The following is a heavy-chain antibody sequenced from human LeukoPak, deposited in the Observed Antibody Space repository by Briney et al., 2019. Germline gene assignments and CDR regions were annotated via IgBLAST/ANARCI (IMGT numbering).Heavy chain of an antibody. CDR1: GGTFSSYA. CDR2: IIPIFGTA. CDR3: ARVRGGKRYCSGGSCYLNWFDP. Sequence: SVKVSCKASGGTFSSYAISWVRQAPGQGLEWMGGIIPIFGTANYAQKFQGRVTITADESTSTAYMELRSLRSDDTAVYYCARVRGGKRYCSGGSCYLNWFDPWGQGTLVTVSS. D-gene: IGHD2-15*01. J-gene: IGHJ5*02. V-gene: IGHV1-69*01.